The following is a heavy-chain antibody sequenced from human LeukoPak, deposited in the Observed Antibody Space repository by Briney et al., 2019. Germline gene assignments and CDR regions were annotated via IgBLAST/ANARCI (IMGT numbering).Heavy chain of an antibody. V-gene: IGHV4-30-4*08. CDR2: IYYSGST. J-gene: IGHJ5*02. Sequence: SETLSLTCTVSGGSISSGDYYWSWIRQPPGKGLEWIGYIYYSGSTYCNPSLKSRVTISVDTSKNQFSLKLSSVTAADTAVYYCARDGAYCGGDCYPGFDPWGQGTLVTVSS. D-gene: IGHD2-21*01. CDR1: GGSISSGDYY. CDR3: ARDGAYCGGDCYPGFDP.